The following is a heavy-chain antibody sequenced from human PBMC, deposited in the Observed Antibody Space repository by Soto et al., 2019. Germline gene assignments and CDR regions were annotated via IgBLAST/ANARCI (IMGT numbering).Heavy chain of an antibody. V-gene: IGHV5-51*01. CDR3: ATQHPLDSSGWYN. J-gene: IGHJ4*02. Sequence: PGESLKISCKASGYSLTNYWIGWVRQMPGKGLEWVGIIYPGDSDTRYSPSFQGQVTISADRSISTAYLQWSSLKASDTAIYYCATQHPLDSSGWYNWGQGTLVTVSS. CDR1: GYSLTNYW. D-gene: IGHD6-19*01. CDR2: IYPGDSDT.